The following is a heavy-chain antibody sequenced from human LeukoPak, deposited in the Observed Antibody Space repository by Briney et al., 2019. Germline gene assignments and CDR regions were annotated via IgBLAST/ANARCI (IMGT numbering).Heavy chain of an antibody. D-gene: IGHD3-22*01. CDR3: AKDEYYDSSAYQRD. CDR2: ISYDGRDK. Sequence: PGGSLRLSCAASGFTFSSYGMHWVRQTPGKGLEWVAFISYDGRDKDYADSVKGRFTISRDNSKNTLYLQMNSLRAEDTAVYYCAKDEYYDSSAYQRDWGQGTLVTVSS. CDR1: GFTFSSYG. J-gene: IGHJ4*02. V-gene: IGHV3-30*18.